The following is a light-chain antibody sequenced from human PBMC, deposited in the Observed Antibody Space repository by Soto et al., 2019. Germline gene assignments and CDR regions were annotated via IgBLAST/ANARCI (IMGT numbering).Light chain of an antibody. Sequence: QLTQSPSSLSASVGDRVTITCRASQGISSNLAWYQQKPGRAPKLLIFGASTLQGGVPSRFSGSGSGTDFTLTISSLEPEDFAVYYCQQRSNWPPITFGQGTRLEIK. CDR1: QGISSN. V-gene: IGKV1-9*01. J-gene: IGKJ5*01. CDR2: GAS. CDR3: QQRSNWPPIT.